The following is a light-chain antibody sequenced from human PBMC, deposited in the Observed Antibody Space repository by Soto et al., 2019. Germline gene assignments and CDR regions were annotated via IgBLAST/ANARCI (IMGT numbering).Light chain of an antibody. J-gene: IGKJ1*01. CDR2: MGS. V-gene: IGKV2-28*01. Sequence: EIVLTQSPVSLPVTPGEAASISCRSSQSLLHSNGYNYLDWYQQKPGQSPQLLIYMGSNRASGVPGRFSGSGSGTDFTLKISRVEAEDVGVYYCMEGLQWTFGQGTRVAI. CDR3: MEGLQWT. CDR1: QSLLHSNGYNY.